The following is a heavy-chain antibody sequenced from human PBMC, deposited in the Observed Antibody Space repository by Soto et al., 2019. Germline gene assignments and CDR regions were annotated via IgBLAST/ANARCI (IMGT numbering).Heavy chain of an antibody. V-gene: IGHV1-69*13. CDR2: IIPIFGTA. J-gene: IGHJ4*02. CDR1: GGTFSSYA. CDR3: ARADDYGEAAYFDS. D-gene: IGHD4-17*01. Sequence: ASVKVSCKASGGTFSSYAISWVRQAPGQGLEWMGGIIPIFGTANYAQKFQGRVTITADESTSTAYMELSSLRSEDTAVYYCARADDYGEAAYFDSWGQGNLVTVSS.